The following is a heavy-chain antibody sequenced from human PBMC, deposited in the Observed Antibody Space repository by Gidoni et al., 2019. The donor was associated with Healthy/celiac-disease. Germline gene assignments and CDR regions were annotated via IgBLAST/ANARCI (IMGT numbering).Heavy chain of an antibody. V-gene: IGHV4-59*08. J-gene: IGHJ2*01. CDR3: ARLQGGYWYFDL. D-gene: IGHD3-10*01. Sequence: QVQLQASGPGLVKPSETLSLTCTVSGGSISSYYWSWIRQPPGKGLEWIGYIYYSGSTNYNPSLKSRVTISVDTSKNQFSLKLSSVTAADTAVYYCARLQGGYWYFDLWGRGTLVTVSS. CDR2: IYYSGST. CDR1: GGSISSYY.